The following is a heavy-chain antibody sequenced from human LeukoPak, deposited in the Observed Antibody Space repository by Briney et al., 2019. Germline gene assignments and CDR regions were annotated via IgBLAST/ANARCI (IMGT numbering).Heavy chain of an antibody. CDR2: TSWDSGSI. J-gene: IGHJ6*03. CDR1: GFTSDDYA. CDR3: AKGDCSGGSCRNYYYYYMDV. V-gene: IGHV3-9*02. Sequence: PGRSLRPSCPASGFTSDDYAMHWVRQAPGDCREWVSCTSWDSGSIGSADSVKGRFTISRDNAKNSLYLQMNSLRAEDTALYYCAKGDCSGGSCRNYYYYYMDVWGKGTTVTISS. D-gene: IGHD2-15*01.